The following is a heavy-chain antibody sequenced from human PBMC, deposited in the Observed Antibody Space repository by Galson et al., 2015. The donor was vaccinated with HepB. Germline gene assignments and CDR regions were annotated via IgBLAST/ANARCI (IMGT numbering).Heavy chain of an antibody. D-gene: IGHD3-3*02. J-gene: IGHJ5*02. V-gene: IGHV1-2*06. CDR2: IDPNSGGT. CDR1: GYIFTDFY. CDR3: ARGTFHHFWSGYYPQNYTWFDP. Sequence: SVKVSCKASGYIFTDFYMHWVRQSPGRGLDCMGRIDPNSGGTKYAQKFYDRDTMTMETSCTPEYMELRRLRSDDTAVYYCARGTFHHFWSGYYPQNYTWFDPWGQGTLVTVSS.